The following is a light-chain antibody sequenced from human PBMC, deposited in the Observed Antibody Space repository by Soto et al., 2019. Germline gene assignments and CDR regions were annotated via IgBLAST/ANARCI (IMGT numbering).Light chain of an antibody. V-gene: IGKV3-11*01. CDR3: QQRSNWPT. J-gene: IGKJ1*01. CDR1: QSVSSY. CDR2: DAS. Sequence: EIVLTQSPATLSLSPGERATLSCRASQSVSSYLAWYQQKPGQAPRLLIYDASNRATGIPARFSGSGSGTDFTLTISSLEPEDFAVYYCQQRSNWPTFXQGTKVDI.